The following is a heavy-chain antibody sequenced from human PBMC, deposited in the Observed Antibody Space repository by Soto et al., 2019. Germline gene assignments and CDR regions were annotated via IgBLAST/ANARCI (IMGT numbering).Heavy chain of an antibody. CDR1: GYTFTSYG. CDR3: ARVGSGYDGGALDAFDI. CDR2: ISAYNGNT. Sequence: ASVKVSCKASGYTFTSYGISWVRQAPGQGLEWMGWISAYNGNTNYAQKLQGRVTMTTDTSTSTAYMELRSLRSDDTAVYYCARVGSGYDGGALDAFDIWGQGTMVTVSS. J-gene: IGHJ3*02. V-gene: IGHV1-18*01. D-gene: IGHD5-12*01.